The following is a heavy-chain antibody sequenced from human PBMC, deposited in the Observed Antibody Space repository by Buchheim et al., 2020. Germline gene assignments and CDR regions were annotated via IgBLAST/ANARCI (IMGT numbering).Heavy chain of an antibody. CDR1: GFTFGDYA. J-gene: IGHJ4*02. D-gene: IGHD3-3*01. V-gene: IGHV3-49*04. CDR3: TRLDVAYYDFWSGYPVYFDY. CDR2: IRSKAYGGTT. Sequence: EVQLVESGGGLVQPGRSLRLSCTASGFTFGDYAMSWVRQAPGKGLEWVGFIRSKAYGGTTEYAASLKGRFTISRDDSKSIAYLQMNSLKTEDTAVYYCTRLDVAYYDFWSGYPVYFDYWGQGTL.